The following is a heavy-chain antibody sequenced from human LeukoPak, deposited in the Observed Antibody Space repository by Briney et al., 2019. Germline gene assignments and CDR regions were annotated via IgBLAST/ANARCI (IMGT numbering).Heavy chain of an antibody. CDR2: INHSGST. CDR3: AREGSSGNRYYFDY. D-gene: IGHD3-22*01. V-gene: IGHV4-34*01. CDR1: GFTFSSYA. Sequence: PGGSLRLSCAASGFTFSSYAMSWIRQPPGKGLEWIGEINHSGSTNYNPSLKSRVTISVDTSKNQFSLKLSSVTAADTAVYYCAREGSSGNRYYFDYWGQGTLVTVSS. J-gene: IGHJ4*02.